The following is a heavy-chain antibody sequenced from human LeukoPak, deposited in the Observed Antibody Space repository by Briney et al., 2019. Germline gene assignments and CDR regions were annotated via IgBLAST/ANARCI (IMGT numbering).Heavy chain of an antibody. Sequence: SETLSLTCTVSGGSISSSSYYWGWIRQPPGKGLEWIGSIYYSGSTYYNPSLKSRVTISVDTSKNQFSLKLSSVTAADTAVYYCARATDYYYYYMDVWGKGTTVAISS. J-gene: IGHJ6*03. CDR1: GGSISSSSYY. CDR3: ARATDYYYYYMDV. CDR2: IYYSGST. V-gene: IGHV4-39*01.